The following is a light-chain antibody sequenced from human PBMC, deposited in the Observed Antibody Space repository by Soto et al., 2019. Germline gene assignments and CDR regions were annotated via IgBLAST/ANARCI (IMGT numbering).Light chain of an antibody. CDR1: QTISRW. V-gene: IGKV1-5*01. CDR2: DAS. CDR3: QQYSSDHYT. J-gene: IGKJ2*01. Sequence: DIQMTQSPSTLSASVGDRVTITCRASQTISRWLAWYRQKPGKAPKLLIYDASSLESGVPSRFSGSGSGTEFTLTINSLQPDDFATYYCQQYSSDHYTFGQGT.